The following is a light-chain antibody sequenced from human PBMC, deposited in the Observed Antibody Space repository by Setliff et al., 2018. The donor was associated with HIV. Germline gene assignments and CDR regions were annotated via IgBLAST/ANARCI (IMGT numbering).Light chain of an antibody. Sequence: QFVLSQPPSASGTPGQRVTISCSGSSSNIGVNVVNWYQHLPGTSPKLLIYNNYQRPSGVPDRFSGSKSGSSGSLAISGLQSEDEADYYCAVWDNGLKGYVFGTGTKVTVL. CDR2: NNY. CDR3: AVWDNGLKGYV. V-gene: IGLV1-44*01. CDR1: SSNIGVNV. J-gene: IGLJ1*01.